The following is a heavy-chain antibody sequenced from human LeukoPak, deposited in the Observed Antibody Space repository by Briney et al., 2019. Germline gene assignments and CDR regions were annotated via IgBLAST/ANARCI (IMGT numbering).Heavy chain of an antibody. CDR2: IYYSGST. D-gene: IGHD3-22*01. CDR1: GGSISSGDYY. CDR3: DRGGAYYYDSSGPHFDY. V-gene: IGHV4-30-4*08. J-gene: IGHJ4*02. Sequence: SQTLSLTCTVSGGSISSGDYYWSWIRQPPGKGLEWIGYIYYSGSTYYNPSLKSRVTISVETPNNHFSPKLTSVTAAETDVYSCDRGGAYYYDSSGPHFDYWGQGTLVTVSS.